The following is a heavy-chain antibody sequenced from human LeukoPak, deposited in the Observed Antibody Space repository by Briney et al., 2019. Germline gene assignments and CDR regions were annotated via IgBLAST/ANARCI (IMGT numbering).Heavy chain of an antibody. CDR2: IYYSGST. D-gene: IGHD3-22*01. V-gene: IGHV4-59*01. CDR3: ARALSRVFPYYYDSSGSRDAFDI. CDR1: GGSISSYY. Sequence: SETLSLTCTVSGGSISSYYWSWIRQPPGKGLEWIGYIYYSGSTNYNPSLKSRVTISVDTSKNQFSLKLSSVTAADTAVYYCARALSRVFPYYYDSSGSRDAFDIWGQGTMVTVSS. J-gene: IGHJ3*02.